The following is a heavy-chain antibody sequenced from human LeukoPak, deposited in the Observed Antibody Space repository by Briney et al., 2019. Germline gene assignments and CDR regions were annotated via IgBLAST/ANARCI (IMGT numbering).Heavy chain of an antibody. CDR2: ISSSSSYI. D-gene: IGHD3-3*01. CDR3: ARDYDYYFDY. CDR1: GFTFSSYS. Sequence: GGSLRLSCAASGFTFSSYSMNWVRQAPGKGLEWVSSISSSSSYIHYADSVKGRFTISRDNAKNSLYLQMNSLRAEDTAVYYCARDYDYYFDYWGQGTLVTVSS. J-gene: IGHJ4*02. V-gene: IGHV3-21*01.